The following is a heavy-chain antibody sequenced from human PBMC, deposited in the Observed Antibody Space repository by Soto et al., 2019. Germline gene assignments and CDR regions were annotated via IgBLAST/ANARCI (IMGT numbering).Heavy chain of an antibody. CDR2: IDHSGST. CDR3: ARGRARYYSGSGSPGVSYYCGLDV. Sequence: QVQLQQWGAGLLKPSETLSLTCAVYGGSFSGYYWSWIRQPPGKGLEWIGEIDHSGSTNYNPSLKSRVTISLDTYKIQFSLKLSSVTAADTAIYYCARGRARYYSGSGSPGVSYYCGLDVWGQGTTVTVSS. D-gene: IGHD3-10*01. V-gene: IGHV4-34*01. J-gene: IGHJ6*02. CDR1: GGSFSGYY.